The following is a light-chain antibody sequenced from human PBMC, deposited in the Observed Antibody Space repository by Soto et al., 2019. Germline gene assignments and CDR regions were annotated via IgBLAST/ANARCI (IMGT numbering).Light chain of an antibody. CDR1: QSVSSY. CDR3: QYHSKSPPVFT. Sequence: EIVLTQSPATLSLSPGERATLSCRASQSVSSYLAWYQQKPGQAPRLLIYDASNRATGIPARFSGNGSGTYFTLTIGSLAPEEFAVCYCQYHSKSPPVFTFGPGTKVDIK. J-gene: IGKJ3*01. V-gene: IGKV3-11*01. CDR2: DAS.